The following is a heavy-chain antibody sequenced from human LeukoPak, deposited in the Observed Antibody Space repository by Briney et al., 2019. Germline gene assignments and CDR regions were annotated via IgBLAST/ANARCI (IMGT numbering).Heavy chain of an antibody. J-gene: IGHJ5*02. D-gene: IGHD6-6*01. V-gene: IGHV3-21*01. CDR2: ISSSSSYI. CDR3: AREIAAPTGNWFDP. Sequence: GGSLRLSCAASGFTFSSYSMNWVRQAPGKGLEWVSSISSSSSYIYYAGSVKGRFTISRDNAKNSLYLQMNSLRAEDTAVYYCAREIAAPTGNWFDPWGQGTLVTVSS. CDR1: GFTFSSYS.